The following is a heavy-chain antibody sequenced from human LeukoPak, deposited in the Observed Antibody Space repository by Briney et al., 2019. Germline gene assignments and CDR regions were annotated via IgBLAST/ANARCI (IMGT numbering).Heavy chain of an antibody. J-gene: IGHJ4*02. CDR3: ARDQWMGYCSSTSCYTLD. V-gene: IGHV1-69*13. D-gene: IGHD2-2*02. Sequence: SVKVSCKASGYTFTSYYMHWVRQAPGQGLEWMGGIIPIFGTANYAQKFQGRVTITADESTSTAYMELSSLRSEDTAVYYCARDQWMGYCSSTSCYTLDWGQGTLVTVSS. CDR2: IIPIFGTA. CDR1: GYTFTSYY.